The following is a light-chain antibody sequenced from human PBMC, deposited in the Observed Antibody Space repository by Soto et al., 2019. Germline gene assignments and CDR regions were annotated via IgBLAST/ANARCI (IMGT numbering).Light chain of an antibody. CDR2: GAS. Sequence: EVVMTQSPATLSVSPGDRATLSCRAAYSLGSDLAWYQVRPGQAPRLLIYGASTRATGIPARFSGRGSGTEFTLTISRLSYDDFAIYYCQQYNLWSMYSFARGTKLEIK. V-gene: IGKV3-15*01. J-gene: IGKJ2*01. CDR1: YSLGSD. CDR3: QQYNLWSMYS.